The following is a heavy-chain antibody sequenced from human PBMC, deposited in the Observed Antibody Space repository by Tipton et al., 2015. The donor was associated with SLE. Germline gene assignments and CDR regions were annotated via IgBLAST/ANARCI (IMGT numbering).Heavy chain of an antibody. D-gene: IGHD2-8*02. J-gene: IGHJ4*02. V-gene: IGHV4-38-2*02. Sequence: TLSLPCTVSDYSISNDFFWGWIRQSPGKGLEWIGSLHHISTTYYNPSLKRRVTISRNTSQNHFFLRLTSVTAADTAVYYCARSSGDCSGNSCSTALDHWGMGTLVTVSA. CDR2: LHHISTT. CDR3: ARSSGDCSGNSCSTALDH. CDR1: DYSISNDFF.